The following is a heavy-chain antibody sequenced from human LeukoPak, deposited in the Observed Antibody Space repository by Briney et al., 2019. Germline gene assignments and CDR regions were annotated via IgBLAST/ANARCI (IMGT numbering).Heavy chain of an antibody. CDR2: VIPLFKTA. CDR1: RGSLSSYG. J-gene: IGHJ4*02. Sequence: GASVKVSCKASRGSLSSYGFIWVRQAPGHGLDWMGGVIPLFKTAKYAQKFQHRLTITAEESPRTVYLELSRLRSEATAVYYCARADYDDYGNWALEAFAYWGQGTLVTVSS. D-gene: IGHD4-17*01. V-gene: IGHV1-69*01. CDR3: ARADYDDYGNWALEAFAY.